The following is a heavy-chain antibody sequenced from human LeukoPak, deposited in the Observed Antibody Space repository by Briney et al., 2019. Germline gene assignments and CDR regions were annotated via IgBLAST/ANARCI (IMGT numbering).Heavy chain of an antibody. CDR3: ARRSPIYDAFDI. CDR1: GYSFTSYW. J-gene: IGHJ3*02. Sequence: GESLKISCKGSGYSFTSYWIGWVRQMPGKGLEWMGIIYSPSFQGQVTISADKSISTAYLQWSSLKASGAAMYYCARRSPIYDAFDIWGQGTMVTVSS. CDR2: I. V-gene: IGHV5-51*01. D-gene: IGHD3-3*02.